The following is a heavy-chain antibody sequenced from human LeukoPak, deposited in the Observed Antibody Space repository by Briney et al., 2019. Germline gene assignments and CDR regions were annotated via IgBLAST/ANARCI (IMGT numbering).Heavy chain of an antibody. CDR1: GGSVRNTDYY. CDR3: ARGRLTKLRYFDWFYYFDY. V-gene: IGHV4-39*07. J-gene: IGHJ4*02. D-gene: IGHD3-9*01. Sequence: SETLSLTCTVSGGSVRNTDYYWGWIRQPPGKGLEWIASIYYTGSTYYNPSLKSRVTISVDTFKNQFSLKLSSVTAADTAVYYCARGRLTKLRYFDWFYYFDYWGQGTLVTVSS. CDR2: IYYTGST.